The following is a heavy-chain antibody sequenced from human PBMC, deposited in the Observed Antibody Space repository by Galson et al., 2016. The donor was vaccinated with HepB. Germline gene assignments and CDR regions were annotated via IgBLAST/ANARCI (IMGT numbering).Heavy chain of an antibody. Sequence: SLRLSCAASGFTVSSNHMRWVRQAPGKGLEWVSAFYGGGTINYADSVKGRFTVSRENSENTLFLQMNSLRADDTAVYYCARLRPEYNYAYDYWGQGTLVTVSS. J-gene: IGHJ4*02. D-gene: IGHD5-18*01. CDR3: ARLRPEYNYAYDY. V-gene: IGHV3-53*01. CDR1: GFTVSSNH. CDR2: FYGGGTI.